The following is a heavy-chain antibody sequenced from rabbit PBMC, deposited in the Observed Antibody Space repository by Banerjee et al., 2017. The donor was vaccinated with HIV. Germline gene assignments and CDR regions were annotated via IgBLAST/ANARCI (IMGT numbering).Heavy chain of an antibody. D-gene: IGHD3-1*01. CDR3: ARTRSWNDGYSL. CDR1: GFSFSSSYY. CDR2: IDAGSGST. V-gene: IGHV1S40*01. J-gene: IGHJ4*01. Sequence: QSLEESGGDLVKPGASLTLTCTASGFSFSSSYYMCWVRQAPGKGLEWIACIDAGSGSTWYASWVNGRFTISKTSSSTVDLKITSLTAADTGTYFCARTRSWNDGYSLWGPGTLVTVS.